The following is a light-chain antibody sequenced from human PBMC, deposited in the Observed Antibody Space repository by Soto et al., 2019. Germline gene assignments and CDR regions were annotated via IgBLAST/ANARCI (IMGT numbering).Light chain of an antibody. CDR1: QSVSSY. V-gene: IGKV3-11*01. Sequence: EIVLTQSPATLSLSPGERATLSCRASQSVSSYLAWYQQKPGQAPRLLIYDASNRATGIPARFSGSGSGTDFTLTISSLDPEDLAVYYCQQRSNWHRTFGQGTKLEIK. CDR3: QQRSNWHRT. J-gene: IGKJ2*01. CDR2: DAS.